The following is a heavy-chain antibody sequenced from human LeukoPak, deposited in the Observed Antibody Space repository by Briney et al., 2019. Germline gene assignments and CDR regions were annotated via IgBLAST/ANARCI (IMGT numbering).Heavy chain of an antibody. CDR2: IYYSGST. V-gene: IGHV4-59*01. J-gene: IGHJ3*02. D-gene: IGHD3-10*01. Sequence: PSETLSLTCTVSGGSISSYYWSWIRQPPGKELEWIGYIYYSGSTNYNPSLKSRVTISVDTSKNQFSLKLSSVTAADTAVYYCARELWANDAFDIWGQGTMVTVSS. CDR1: GGSISSYY. CDR3: ARELWANDAFDI.